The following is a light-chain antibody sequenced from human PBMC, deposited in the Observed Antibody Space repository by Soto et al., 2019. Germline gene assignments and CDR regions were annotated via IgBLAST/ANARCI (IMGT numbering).Light chain of an antibody. Sequence: EIVMTQSPATLSVSPGERAALSCRASQSVSSKLAWYRQRPGQAPRLVIYDTSTRATGVPARFSGSGSGTEFTLTISSLQSEDFGVYYCQQYNDWFSITFSQGTRLEIK. CDR1: QSVSSK. CDR3: QQYNDWFSIT. CDR2: DTS. V-gene: IGKV3-15*01. J-gene: IGKJ5*01.